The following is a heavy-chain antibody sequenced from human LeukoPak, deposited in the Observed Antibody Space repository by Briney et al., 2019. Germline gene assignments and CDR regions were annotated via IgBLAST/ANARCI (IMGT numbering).Heavy chain of an antibody. CDR2: INSDGSST. CDR3: ARAERFIAARPLDY. J-gene: IGHJ4*02. CDR1: GFTFSACA. D-gene: IGHD6-6*01. Sequence: PGGSLRLSCAAAGFTFSACAMCWVRQAPGKGLVWVSRINSDGSSTSYADFVKGRFTISRDNAKNTLYLQMNSLRAEDTAVYYCARAERFIAARPLDYWGQGTLVTVSS. V-gene: IGHV3-74*01.